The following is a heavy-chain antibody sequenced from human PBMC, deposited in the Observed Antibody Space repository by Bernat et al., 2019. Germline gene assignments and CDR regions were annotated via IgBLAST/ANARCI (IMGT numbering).Heavy chain of an antibody. J-gene: IGHJ6*02. V-gene: IGHV1-2*04. D-gene: IGHD6-13*01. CDR2: INPNSGGT. Sequence: QVQLVQSGAEVKKPGASVKVSCKASGYTFTGYYMHWVRQAPGQGLEWMGWINPNSGGTTYAQKVEGLTTTARETSISTAYMELSRLRADDTAVYYCGGTGGHELASGKSYYGYGVDVWGQGATVTVSS. CDR3: GGTGGHELASGKSYYGYGVDV. CDR1: GYTFTGYY.